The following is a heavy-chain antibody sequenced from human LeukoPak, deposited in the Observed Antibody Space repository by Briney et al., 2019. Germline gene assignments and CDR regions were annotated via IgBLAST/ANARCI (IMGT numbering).Heavy chain of an antibody. CDR3: ARLYCGGGSCFYGMDV. V-gene: IGHV3-21*01. Sequence: GGSLRLSCAASGFTFSSYSINWVRQAPGKGLEWVSSICSSSSDIYYADSVKGRFTISRDNAKKSLFLQMHSLRVEDTAVYYCARLYCGGGSCFYGMDVWGQGTTVTVSS. CDR1: GFTFSSYS. CDR2: ICSSSSDI. D-gene: IGHD2-15*01. J-gene: IGHJ6*02.